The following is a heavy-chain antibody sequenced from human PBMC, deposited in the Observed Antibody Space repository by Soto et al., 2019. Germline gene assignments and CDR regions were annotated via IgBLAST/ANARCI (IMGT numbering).Heavy chain of an antibody. CDR1: GGSFSDYY. CDR2: INHSGIT. D-gene: IGHD3-3*01. CDR3: ARGRLEWLLLGYGVDV. J-gene: IGHJ6*02. V-gene: IGHV4-34*01. Sequence: SETLSLTCAVYGGSFSDYYGTWIRQSPGKGLEWIGEINHSGITYYDPSLKSRVTISVDTSKNHFSLSLRSVTAADTAMYYCARGRLEWLLLGYGVDVWGQGTPVTVSS.